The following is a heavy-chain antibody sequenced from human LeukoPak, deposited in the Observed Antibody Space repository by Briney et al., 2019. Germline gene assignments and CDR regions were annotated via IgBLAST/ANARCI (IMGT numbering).Heavy chain of an antibody. D-gene: IGHD6-13*01. CDR3: ARDEPAAAAGSEYYFTS. CDR1: GYTFSRYG. J-gene: IGHJ4*02. Sequence: GASVKVSCRASGYTFSRYGISWVRQAPGQELKGMGWISDSGNTTSAPTLPARITLATDTSTTTAYTALRSLKSADTAVYYSARDEPAAAAGSEYYFTSWAQGTLAPVSS. V-gene: IGHV1-18*01. CDR2: ISDSGNT.